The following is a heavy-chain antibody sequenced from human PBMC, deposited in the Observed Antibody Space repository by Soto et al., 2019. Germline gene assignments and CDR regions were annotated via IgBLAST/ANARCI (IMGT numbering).Heavy chain of an antibody. CDR1: GDSVSSNSAA. CDR3: ARGLIAARPSYYYYAMDV. J-gene: IGHJ6*02. Sequence: SQTLSLTCAISGDSVSSNSAAWNWIRQSPSRGLEWLGRTYYRSKWYNDYAVSVKSRITINPDTSKNQFSLRLNSVTPEDTAVYYCARGLIAARPSYYYYAMDVWGQGTTVTVSS. D-gene: IGHD6-6*01. CDR2: TYYRSKWYN. V-gene: IGHV6-1*01.